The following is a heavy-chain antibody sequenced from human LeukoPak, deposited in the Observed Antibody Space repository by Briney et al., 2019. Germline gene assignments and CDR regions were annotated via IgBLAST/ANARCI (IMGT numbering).Heavy chain of an antibody. J-gene: IGHJ4*02. V-gene: IGHV3-21*04. CDR1: GFTFSNYN. Sequence: GGSLRLSCAASGFTFSNYNINWVRQAPGKGLEWVSSITTSGNYKYYVDSVKGRFTISRDNSKNSLYLQMNSLRAEDTAVYYCARDSGYVDYWGQGTLVTVSS. CDR2: ITTSGNYK. D-gene: IGHD2-2*01. CDR3: ARDSGYVDY.